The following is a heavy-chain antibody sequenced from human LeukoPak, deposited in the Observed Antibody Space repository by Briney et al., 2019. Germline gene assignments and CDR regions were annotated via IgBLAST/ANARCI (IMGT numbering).Heavy chain of an antibody. CDR1: GFSFGAYS. CDR3: ARALYYDILTNYQTHTYYFDY. CDR2: ISSRSSNI. Sequence: PGGSLRLSCAASGFSFGAYSMNWVRQAPGKGLVWVSSISSRSSNIYYADSMKGRYTVSRDNAKNSLYLQMNSLRAEDTAVYYCARALYYDILTNYQTHTYYFDYWGQGTLLTVSS. J-gene: IGHJ4*02. V-gene: IGHV3-21*01. D-gene: IGHD3-9*01.